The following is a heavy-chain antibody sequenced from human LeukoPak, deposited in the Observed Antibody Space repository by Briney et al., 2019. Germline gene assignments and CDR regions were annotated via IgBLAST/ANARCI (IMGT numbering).Heavy chain of an antibody. J-gene: IGHJ4*02. V-gene: IGHV3-15*01. CDR2: IKRKTDGGTT. CDR1: GFTFTDAW. Sequence: GGSLRLSCAASGFTFTDAWMSWVRQAPGKGLEWVGRIKRKTDGGTTDYAAPVKGRFTISRDDSKNTLYLQMNSLKTEDTAVYYCTGDDYGGNSGFYWGQGTLVTVSS. CDR3: TGDDYGGNSGFY. D-gene: IGHD4-23*01.